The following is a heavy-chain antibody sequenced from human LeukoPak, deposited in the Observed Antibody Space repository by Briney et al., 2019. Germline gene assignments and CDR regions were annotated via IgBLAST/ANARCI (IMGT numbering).Heavy chain of an antibody. V-gene: IGHV4-61*02. J-gene: IGHJ5*02. D-gene: IGHD1-26*01. CDR1: GGSISSGSSY. CDR2: IYTSGST. Sequence: SETLSLTCTVSGGSISSGSSYWSWIRQPAGKGLEWIGRIYTSGSTNYNPSLKSRVTISVDRSKNQFSLKLSSVTAADTAVHYCARAVGSSESNWFDPWGQGTLATVSS. CDR3: ARAVGSSESNWFDP.